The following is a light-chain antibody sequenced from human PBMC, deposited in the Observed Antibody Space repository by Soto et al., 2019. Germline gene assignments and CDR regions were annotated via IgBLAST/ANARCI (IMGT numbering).Light chain of an antibody. J-gene: IGLJ3*02. CDR3: ETWDGNTRV. CDR1: SGHSSYI. Sequence: QSVLTQSSSASASLGSSVKLTCTLSSGHSSYIIAWHQQQPGKAPRYLMKLEGSGSYNRGSGVPDRFSGSSSGADRYLTISHLHFEDEANYYCETWDGNTRVFGGGTKLTVL. CDR2: LEGSGSY. V-gene: IGLV4-60*02.